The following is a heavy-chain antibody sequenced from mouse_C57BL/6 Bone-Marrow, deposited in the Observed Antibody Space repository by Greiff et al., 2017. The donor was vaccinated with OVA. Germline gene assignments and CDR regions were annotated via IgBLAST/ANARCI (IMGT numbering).Heavy chain of an antibody. Sequence: QVQLQQPGTELVKPGASVKLSCKASGYTFNSYWMHWVKQMPGKGLEWIGDINPSNGGTNYNEKFKSKATPTVDKSSSTAYMHLSSLTSEDSAVYSYARLLGDYCGQGTTLSVSS. CDR1: GYTFNSYW. J-gene: IGHJ2*01. CDR3: ARLLGDY. CDR2: INPSNGGT. D-gene: IGHD1-1*01. V-gene: IGHV1-53*01.